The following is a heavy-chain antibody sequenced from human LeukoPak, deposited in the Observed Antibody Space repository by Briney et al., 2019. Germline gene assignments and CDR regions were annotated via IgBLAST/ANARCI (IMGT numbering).Heavy chain of an antibody. D-gene: IGHD1-1*01. CDR1: GFTFSSYW. CDR3: ARVSYSWNPFDI. J-gene: IGHJ3*02. V-gene: IGHV3-74*01. Sequence: GGSLRLSCAASGFTFSSYWMHWVRRAPGKGLVWVSRINSDARSTSYADSVKGRFTISRDNARNTLYLQMNSLRAEDTAVYYCARVSYSWNPFDIWGQGTVVTVSS. CDR2: INSDARST.